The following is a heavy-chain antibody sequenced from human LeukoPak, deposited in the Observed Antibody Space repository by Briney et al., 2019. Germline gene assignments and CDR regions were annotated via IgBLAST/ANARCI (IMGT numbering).Heavy chain of an antibody. CDR1: GVSISSSNSY. CDR2: IYYSGNT. Sequence: PSETLSLTCTVSGVSISSSNSYWGWIRQPPGKGLEWIGSIYYSGNTYYNASLKSQVSISIDTSKNQFSLRLTSVTAADTAVYYCAKGHDSSDSDYFDYWGQGTLVTVSS. V-gene: IGHV4-39*01. CDR3: AKGHDSSDSDYFDY. J-gene: IGHJ4*02. D-gene: IGHD3-22*01.